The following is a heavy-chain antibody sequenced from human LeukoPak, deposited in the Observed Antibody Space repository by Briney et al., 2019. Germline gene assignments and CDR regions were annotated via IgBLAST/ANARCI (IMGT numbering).Heavy chain of an antibody. CDR3: AKTDCSSTNCYSMAFDI. J-gene: IGHJ3*02. D-gene: IGHD2-2*02. CDR2: ISASGGRT. V-gene: IGHV3-23*01. Sequence: GGSLRLSCAASGFTLSSYAMTWVRQAPGKGLEWVSAISASGGRTYFADSVKGRFTISRDSSKNTLYLQMNSLRAEDTAVYHCAKTDCSSTNCYSMAFDIWGQGTMVTVSS. CDR1: GFTLSSYA.